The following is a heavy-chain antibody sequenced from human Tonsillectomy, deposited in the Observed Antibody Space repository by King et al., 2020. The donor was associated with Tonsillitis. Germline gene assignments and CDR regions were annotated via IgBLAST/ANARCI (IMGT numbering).Heavy chain of an antibody. V-gene: IGHV1-18*01. Sequence: VQLVESGAKVKKPGASVKVSCKASGYTFTNYGISWVRQAPGQGLEWMGWISTYNGNTNFAQKLQVRVTMTTDTSTSTAYMELRNLRSDDTAVYYCARDRELTGVDLWGRGTLVSVSS. CDR3: ARDRELTGVDL. CDR1: GYTFTNYG. J-gene: IGHJ2*01. CDR2: ISTYNGNT. D-gene: IGHD1-7*01.